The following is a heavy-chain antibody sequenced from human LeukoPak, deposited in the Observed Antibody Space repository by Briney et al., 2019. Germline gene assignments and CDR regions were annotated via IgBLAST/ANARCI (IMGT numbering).Heavy chain of an antibody. CDR2: MNPNSGNT. Sequence: ASVKVSCKASGYTFTSYDINWVRQATGQGLEWMGWMNPNSGNTGYAQKFQGRVTMTRNTSISTAYMELSSLRSEDTAVYYCARDGAPYYDVWSGSDQTYYYYYGMDVWGQGTTVTVSS. J-gene: IGHJ6*02. CDR3: ARDGAPYYDVWSGSDQTYYYYYGMDV. CDR1: GYTFTSYD. V-gene: IGHV1-8*01. D-gene: IGHD3-3*01.